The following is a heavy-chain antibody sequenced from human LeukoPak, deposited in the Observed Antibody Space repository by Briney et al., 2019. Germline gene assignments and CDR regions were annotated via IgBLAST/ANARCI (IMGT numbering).Heavy chain of an antibody. J-gene: IGHJ6*02. D-gene: IGHD1-1*01. CDR1: GYTFTGYY. V-gene: IGHV1-2*02. CDR3: AKNLRRPGRGYYYGMDV. CDR2: INPNSGGT. Sequence: ASVKVSCKASGYTFTGYYMHRVRQAPGQGLEWMGWINPNSGGTNYAQKFQGRVTMTRDTSISTAYMELSRLRSDDTAVYYCAKNLRRPGRGYYYGMDVWGQGTTVTVSS.